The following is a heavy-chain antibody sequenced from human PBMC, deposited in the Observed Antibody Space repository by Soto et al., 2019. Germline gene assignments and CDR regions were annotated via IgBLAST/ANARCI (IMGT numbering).Heavy chain of an antibody. CDR2: MNTNSDDT. D-gene: IGHD6-13*01. Sequence: QVQLVQSGAEVKKPGASVQVSCKTSGYTFTSYDINWVRQAPGQGLEWVGWMNTNSDDTRSAQKFRGRLTLIRDKSMRAVYMELSNLRPDDSAVYYCAREWSAAGHFYGMDVWREGTTVDVSS. V-gene: IGHV1-8*01. J-gene: IGHJ6*01. CDR3: AREWSAAGHFYGMDV. CDR1: GYTFTSYD.